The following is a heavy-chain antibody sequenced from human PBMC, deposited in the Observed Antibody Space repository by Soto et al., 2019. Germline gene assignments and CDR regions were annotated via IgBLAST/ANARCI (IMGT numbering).Heavy chain of an antibody. CDR1: GGTFSSYA. J-gene: IGHJ6*02. D-gene: IGHD6-6*01. CDR3: ARIVAARPRDYYYYGMGV. Sequence: GASVKVSCKASGGTFSSYAISWVRQAPGQGLEWMGGIIPIFGTANYAQKFQGRVTITADESTSTAYMELSSLRSEDTAVYYCARIVAARPRDYYYYGMGVWGQGTTVTVSS. CDR2: IIPIFGTA. V-gene: IGHV1-69*13.